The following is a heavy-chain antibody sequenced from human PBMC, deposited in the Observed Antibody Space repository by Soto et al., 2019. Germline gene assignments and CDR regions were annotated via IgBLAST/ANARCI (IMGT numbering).Heavy chain of an antibody. D-gene: IGHD6-13*01. V-gene: IGHV4-59*01. CDR1: GDSIGSFY. CDR3: ARGGSSWPNWFDP. Sequence: PSETLSLTCTVSGDSIGSFYWSWVRQPPGKGLEWIGYIFYTGRTSYNPSLKSRVTISVDTSKNQFSLKLNSVTAADTAVYYCARGGSSWPNWFDPWGQGTLVTVSS. J-gene: IGHJ5*02. CDR2: IFYTGRT.